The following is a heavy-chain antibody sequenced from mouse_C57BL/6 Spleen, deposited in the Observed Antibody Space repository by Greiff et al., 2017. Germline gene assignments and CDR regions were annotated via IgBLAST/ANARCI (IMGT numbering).Heavy chain of an antibody. CDR1: GYTFTSYT. Sequence: VQLQQSGAELARPGASVKMSCKASGYTFTSYTMHWVQQRPGQGLEWIGYINPSSGYTKYNQKFKDKATLTADKSSSTAYMQLSSLTSEDSAVYYCARGSQNYFDYWGQGTTLTVSS. J-gene: IGHJ2*01. CDR2: INPSSGYT. CDR3: ARGSQNYFDY. V-gene: IGHV1-4*01.